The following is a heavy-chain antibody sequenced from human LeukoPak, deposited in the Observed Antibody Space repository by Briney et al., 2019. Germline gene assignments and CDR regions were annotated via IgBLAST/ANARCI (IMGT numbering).Heavy chain of an antibody. CDR2: IYTSGST. Sequence: SETLSLTCTVSGGSISSYYWSWIRQPAGKGLEWIGRIYTSGSTNYNPSLKSRVTMSVDTPKNQFSLKLSSVTAADTAVYYCARVRRGSGSYSENWFDPWGQGTLVNVSS. CDR3: ARVRRGSGSYSENWFDP. J-gene: IGHJ5*02. V-gene: IGHV4-4*07. D-gene: IGHD3-10*01. CDR1: GGSISSYY.